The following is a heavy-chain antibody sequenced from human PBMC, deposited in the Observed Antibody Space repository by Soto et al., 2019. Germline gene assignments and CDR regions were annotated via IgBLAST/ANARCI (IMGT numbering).Heavy chain of an antibody. V-gene: IGHV3-23*01. J-gene: IGHJ5*02. Sequence: GGSLRLSCAASGFTFSSYAMSWVRQAPGKGLEWVSAISGSGGSTYYADSVKGRFTISRDNSKNTLYLQMNSLRAEDTAVYYCAKKVYDSGRRDNWFDPWGQGTQVTVSS. CDR2: ISGSGGST. CDR3: AKKVYDSGRRDNWFDP. D-gene: IGHD3-22*01. CDR1: GFTFSSYA.